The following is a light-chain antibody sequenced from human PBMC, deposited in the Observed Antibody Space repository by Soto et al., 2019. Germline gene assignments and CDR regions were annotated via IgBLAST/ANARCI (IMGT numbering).Light chain of an antibody. J-gene: IGKJ1*01. Sequence: DIQMTQSPSTLSASLGDIVTITCRASQSISSWLAWYQQKPGKAPKLLIYKASSLESGVPSRFSGSGSGTEFTLTISSLQPDDFATYYCQQYNSYSWTFGQGTKVDI. CDR1: QSISSW. V-gene: IGKV1-5*03. CDR3: QQYNSYSWT. CDR2: KAS.